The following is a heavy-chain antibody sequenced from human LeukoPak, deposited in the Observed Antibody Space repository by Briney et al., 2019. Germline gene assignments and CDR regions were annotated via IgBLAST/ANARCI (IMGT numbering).Heavy chain of an antibody. CDR1: GYTFNNYG. J-gene: IGHJ5*02. CDR2: INPNSGGT. D-gene: IGHD2-15*01. Sequence: ASVKVSCKASGYTFNNYGISWVRQAPGQGLEWMGWINPNSGGTNYAQKFQGRVTMTRDTSISTVYMELSRLRSDDTAVYYCARDRLRLGYERTNWFDPWGQGTLVTVSS. V-gene: IGHV1-2*02. CDR3: ARDRLRLGYERTNWFDP.